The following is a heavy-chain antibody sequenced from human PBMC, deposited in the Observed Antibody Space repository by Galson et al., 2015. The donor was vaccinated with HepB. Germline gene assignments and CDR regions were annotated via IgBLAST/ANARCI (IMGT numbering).Heavy chain of an antibody. CDR2: ISGSGGST. CDR1: GFTFSSYA. D-gene: IGHD3-22*01. CDR3: AYWAFYDSSGEIDY. V-gene: IGHV3-23*01. Sequence: SLRLSCAASGFTFSSYAMSWVRQAPGKGLEWVSAISGSGGSTYYADSVKGRFTISRDNSKNTLYLQMNSLRAEDTAVYYCAYWAFYDSSGEIDYWGQGTLVTVSS. J-gene: IGHJ4*02.